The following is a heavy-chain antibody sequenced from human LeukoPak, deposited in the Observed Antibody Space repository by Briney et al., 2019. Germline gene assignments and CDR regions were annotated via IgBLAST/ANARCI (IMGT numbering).Heavy chain of an antibody. V-gene: IGHV3-23*01. CDR1: GFTFINYA. CDR2: ISGGSDGT. D-gene: IGHD5-18*01. Sequence: GGSLRLSCAASGFTFINYAMSWVRQAPGMGLEWVSGISGGSDGTYYADSVKGRFTISRDNSKNTLYLQMNSLRAEDTAIYYCTKGSSGYIYGDYWGQGTLVTVSS. CDR3: TKGSSGYIYGDY. J-gene: IGHJ4*02.